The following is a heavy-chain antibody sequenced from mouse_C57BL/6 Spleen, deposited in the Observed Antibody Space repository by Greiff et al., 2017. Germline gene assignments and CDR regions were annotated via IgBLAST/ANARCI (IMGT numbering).Heavy chain of an antibody. D-gene: IGHD1-1*01. Sequence: QVQLQQPGAELVKPGASVKLSCKASGYTFTSYWMQWVKQRPGQGLEWIGEIDPSDSYTNYNQKFKGKATLTVDTSSSTAYMQLSSLTSEDSAVYYCARHYASGGDYAMDYWGQGTSVTVSS. CDR2: IDPSDSYT. CDR3: ARHYASGGDYAMDY. J-gene: IGHJ4*01. V-gene: IGHV1-50*01. CDR1: GYTFTSYW.